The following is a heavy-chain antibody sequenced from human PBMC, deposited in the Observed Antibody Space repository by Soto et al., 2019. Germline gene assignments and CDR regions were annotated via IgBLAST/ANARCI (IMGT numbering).Heavy chain of an antibody. Sequence: GGSLRLSCAASGFTFSSYAMSWVRQAPGKGLEWVSAISGSGGSTYYADSVKGRFTISRDNSKNTLYLQMNSLRAEDTAVYYCAKGRPGVAAAGLSYYFDYWGQGTLVTVSS. CDR1: GFTFSSYA. J-gene: IGHJ4*02. CDR2: ISGSGGST. D-gene: IGHD6-13*01. CDR3: AKGRPGVAAAGLSYYFDY. V-gene: IGHV3-23*01.